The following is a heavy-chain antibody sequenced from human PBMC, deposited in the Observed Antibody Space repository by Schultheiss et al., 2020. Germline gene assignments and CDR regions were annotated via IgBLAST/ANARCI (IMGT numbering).Heavy chain of an antibody. CDR1: GGSIINNDYY. Sequence: SETLSLTCTVSGGSIINNDYYWGWIRQPPGKGLEWIGSVYYSGSTYYNPSLKSRATISVDTSKNQFSLKLNSVTAADTAVYYCARWVPGSGQQHFDYWGQGTLVTAPQ. CDR2: VYYSGST. D-gene: IGHD3-10*01. J-gene: IGHJ4*02. CDR3: ARWVPGSGQQHFDY. V-gene: IGHV4-39*01.